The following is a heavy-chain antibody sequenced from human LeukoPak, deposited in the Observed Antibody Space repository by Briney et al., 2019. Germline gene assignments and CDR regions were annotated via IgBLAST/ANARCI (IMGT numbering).Heavy chain of an antibody. J-gene: IGHJ3*02. CDR1: GFTFSSYA. D-gene: IGHD6-13*01. CDR2: ISSNGGST. V-gene: IGHV3-64*01. CDR3: ARHRKTGYSSSWYVRNGAFDI. Sequence: GGSLRLSCAASGFTFSSYAMHWVRQAPGKGLEYVSAISSNGGSTYYANSVKGRFTISRDNSKNTLYLQMGSLRAEDMAVYYCARHRKTGYSSSWYVRNGAFDIWGQGTMVTVSS.